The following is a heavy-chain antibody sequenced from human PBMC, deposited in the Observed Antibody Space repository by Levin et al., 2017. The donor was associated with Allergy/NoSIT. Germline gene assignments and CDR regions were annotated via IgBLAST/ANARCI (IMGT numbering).Heavy chain of an antibody. CDR3: SNYDILSGFLS. V-gene: IGHV3-73*01. CDR1: GFTLSGSA. D-gene: IGHD3-9*01. J-gene: IGHJ1*01. CDR2: IRSKANNYAT. Sequence: GGSLRLSCAASGFTLSGSAVHWVRQASGKGLEWLGRIRSKANNYATAYAASVQGRFIISRDDSKNTADLQMNSLKTEDTAVYYCSNYDILSGFLSWRQGTLVTVSS.